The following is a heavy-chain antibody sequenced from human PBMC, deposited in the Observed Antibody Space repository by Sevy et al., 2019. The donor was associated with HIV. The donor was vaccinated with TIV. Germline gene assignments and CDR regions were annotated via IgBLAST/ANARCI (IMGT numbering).Heavy chain of an antibody. Sequence: GGSLRLSCAASGFTFSSYGMHWVRQAPGKGLEWVAVIWYDGSNKYYADSVKGRFTISRDNSKNTLYLQMNSLRAEDTAVYYCARDWASGWEPYYFDYWGQGTLVTVSS. V-gene: IGHV3-33*01. D-gene: IGHD1-26*01. CDR3: ARDWASGWEPYYFDY. CDR1: GFTFSSYG. J-gene: IGHJ4*02. CDR2: IWYDGSNK.